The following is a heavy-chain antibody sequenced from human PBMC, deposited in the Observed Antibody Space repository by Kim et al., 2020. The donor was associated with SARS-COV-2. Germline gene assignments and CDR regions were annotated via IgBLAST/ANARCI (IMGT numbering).Heavy chain of an antibody. CDR3: ARGPGYSSSWYGARNWFDP. CDR1: GGSFSGYY. J-gene: IGHJ5*02. CDR2: INHSGST. D-gene: IGHD6-13*01. V-gene: IGHV4-34*01. Sequence: SETLSLTCAVYGGSFSGYYWSWIRQPPGKGLEWIGEINHSGSTNYNPSLKSRVTISVDTSKNQFSLKLSSVTAADTAVYYCARGPGYSSSWYGARNWFDPWCQGTLVTVSS.